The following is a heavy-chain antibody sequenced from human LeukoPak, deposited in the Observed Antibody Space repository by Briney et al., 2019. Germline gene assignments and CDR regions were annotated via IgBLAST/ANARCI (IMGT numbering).Heavy chain of an antibody. J-gene: IGHJ4*02. CDR3: ARLRLTIFGVVPYYFDY. CDR1: GGSISSSSYY. CDR2: IYYSGST. D-gene: IGHD3-3*01. V-gene: IGHV4-39*01. Sequence: PSETLSLTCTVSGGSISSSSYYWGWIRQPPGKGLEWIGSIYYSGSTYYNPSLKSRVTISVDTSKNQFSLKLSSVTAADTAVYYCARLRLTIFGVVPYYFDYWGQGTLVTVSS.